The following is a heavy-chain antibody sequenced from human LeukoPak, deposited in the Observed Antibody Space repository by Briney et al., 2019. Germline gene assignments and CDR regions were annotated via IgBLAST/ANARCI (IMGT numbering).Heavy chain of an antibody. CDR1: GGTFTSYW. CDR2: IDPSDSYT. Sequence: AASVKVSCKASGGTFTSYWISWVRQMPGKGLEWMGRIDPSDSYTNYSPSFQGHVTISADKSISTAYLQWSSLKASDTAMYYCARERRWFDPWGQGTLVTVSS. J-gene: IGHJ5*02. CDR3: ARERRWFDP. D-gene: IGHD5-24*01. V-gene: IGHV5-10-1*01.